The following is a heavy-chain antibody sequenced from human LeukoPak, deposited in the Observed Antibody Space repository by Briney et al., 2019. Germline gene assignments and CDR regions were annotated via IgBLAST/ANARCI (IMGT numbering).Heavy chain of an antibody. CDR2: IYTSGST. V-gene: IGHV4-61*02. Sequence: PSQTLSLTCTVSGGSISSGSYYWSWIRQPAGKGLEWIGRIYTSGSTNYNPSLKSRVTISVDPSKNQFSLKLSSVTAADTAVYYCALDFDYWGQGTLVTVSS. CDR1: GGSISSGSYY. J-gene: IGHJ4*02. CDR3: ALDFDY.